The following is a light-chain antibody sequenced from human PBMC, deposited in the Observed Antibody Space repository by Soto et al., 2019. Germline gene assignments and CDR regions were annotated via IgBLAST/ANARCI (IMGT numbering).Light chain of an antibody. CDR3: CSYAVSSTWV. V-gene: IGLV2-23*01. CDR1: SSDVGSYNL. CDR2: EGS. J-gene: IGLJ3*02. Sequence: QSVLTQPASVSGSPGQSITISCTGNSSDVGSYNLVSWYQQHPGKAPKLMIYEGSKRPSGVSNRFSGSKSGNTASLTISGLQAEDEADYYCCSYAVSSTWVFGGGTKLTVL.